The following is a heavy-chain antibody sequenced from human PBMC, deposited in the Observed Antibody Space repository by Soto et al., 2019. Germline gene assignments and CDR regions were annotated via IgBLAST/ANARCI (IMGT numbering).Heavy chain of an antibody. CDR1: GFTFSSYS. V-gene: IGHV3-21*01. CDR2: ISSSSSYI. CDR3: ARDLNTYYDFWSGYYDY. J-gene: IGHJ4*02. D-gene: IGHD3-3*01. Sequence: ESGGGLVTPGGSLRLSCAASGFTFSSYSMNWVRQAPGKGLEWVSSISSSSSYIYYADSVKGRFTISRDNAKNSLYLQMNSLRAEDTAVYYCARDLNTYYDFWSGYYDYWGQGTLVTVSS.